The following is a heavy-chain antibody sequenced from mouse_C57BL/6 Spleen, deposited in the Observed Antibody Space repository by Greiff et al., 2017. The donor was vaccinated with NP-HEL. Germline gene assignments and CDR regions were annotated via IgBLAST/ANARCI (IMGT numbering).Heavy chain of an antibody. V-gene: IGHV5-9*01. J-gene: IGHJ3*01. D-gene: IGHD1-1*01. CDR1: GFTFSSYT. CDR2: ISGGGGNT. CDR3: ARRLYYYGSPWFAY. Sequence: EVKLVESGGGLVKPGGSLKLSCAASGFTFSSYTMSWVRQTPEKRLEWVATISGGGGNTYYPDSVKGRFTISRDNAKNTLYLQMSSLRSEDTALYYCARRLYYYGSPWFAYWGQGTLVTVSA.